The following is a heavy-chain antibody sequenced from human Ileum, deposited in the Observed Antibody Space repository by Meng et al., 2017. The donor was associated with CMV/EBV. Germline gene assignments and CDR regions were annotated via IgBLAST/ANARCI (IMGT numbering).Heavy chain of an antibody. Sequence: SETLSLTCAVSGGSISSSNWWSWVRQPPGKGLEWIGEIYHSGSTNYNPSLKSRVTISVDKSKNQFSLKLSSVTAADTAVYYCARVYPRMAAAGTIDYWGQGTLVTVSS. CDR1: GGSISSSNW. CDR3: ARVYPRMAAAGTIDY. CDR2: IYHSGST. J-gene: IGHJ4*02. D-gene: IGHD6-13*01. V-gene: IGHV4-4*02.